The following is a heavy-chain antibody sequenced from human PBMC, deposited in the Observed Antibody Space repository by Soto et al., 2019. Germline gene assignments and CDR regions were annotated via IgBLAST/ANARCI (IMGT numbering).Heavy chain of an antibody. V-gene: IGHV3-21*01. CDR2: ISSSSSYI. CDR3: ARDYGDSSGYYCNFDY. J-gene: IGHJ4*02. CDR1: GFTFSSYS. D-gene: IGHD3-22*01. Sequence: EVQLVESGGGLVKPGGSLRLSCAASGFTFSSYSMNWFRQAPGKGLEWVSSISSSSSYIYYADSVKGRFTISRDNAKNSLYLQMNSLRAEDTAVYYCARDYGDSSGYYCNFDYWGQGTLVTVSS.